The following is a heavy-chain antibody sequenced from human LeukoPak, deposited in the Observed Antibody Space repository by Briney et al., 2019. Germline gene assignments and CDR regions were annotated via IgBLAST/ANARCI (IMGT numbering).Heavy chain of an antibody. V-gene: IGHV4-4*08. CDR2: VYNSDYT. J-gene: IGHJ4*01. D-gene: IGHD2-15*01. CDR1: GGSINGYY. CDR3: ARNLGSSYSYLFDY. Sequence: SETLFLTCSVSGGSINGYYWSWIRQPPGKGLEWIGYVYNSDYTQYNPSLKGRVSISFDTSKSQFSLRLTSVTAADTAVYFCARNLGSSYSYLFDYWGHGNLVTVSS.